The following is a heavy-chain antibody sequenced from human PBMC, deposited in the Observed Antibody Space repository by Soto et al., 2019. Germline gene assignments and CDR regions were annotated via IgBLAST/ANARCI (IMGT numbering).Heavy chain of an antibody. V-gene: IGHV3-23*01. D-gene: IGHD1-1*01. CDR3: ARESEH. CDR1: GFTFSNYA. CDR2: ITGSAGGT. J-gene: IGHJ4*02. Sequence: GGSLRLSCAASGFTFSNYAMSWVRQAPGKGLEWVSTITGSAGGTYYADSMKGRFTISRDNSKSTLYLQMYSLRVEDTAVYYCARESEHWGQGTLVTVSS.